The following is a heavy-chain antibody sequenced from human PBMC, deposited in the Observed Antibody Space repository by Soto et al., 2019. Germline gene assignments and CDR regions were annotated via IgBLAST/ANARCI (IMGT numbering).Heavy chain of an antibody. CDR2: ISGYNGNT. V-gene: IGHV1-18*01. CDR3: SRFIMVGGWFDPNYYHGMDV. D-gene: IGHD6-19*01. CDR1: GYTLSNYG. Sequence: QVQLVQSGAEVKKPGASVTVSCKTSGYTLSNYGINWVRQAPGQGLESMGWISGYNGNTNYAQTVQGRVTMTTDTSTGTVYMELRSLKSDDTAIYYCSRFIMVGGWFDPNYYHGMDVWGQGTTVTVSS. J-gene: IGHJ6*02.